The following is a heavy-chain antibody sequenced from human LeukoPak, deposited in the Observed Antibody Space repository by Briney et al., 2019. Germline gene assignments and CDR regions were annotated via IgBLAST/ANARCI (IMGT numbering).Heavy chain of an antibody. D-gene: IGHD3-3*01. Sequence: ASVKVSCKASGYTFTSYGISWVRQAPGQGLEWMGWISAYNGNTNYAQKLQGRVTMTKDTSTSTAYMELRSLRSDDTAVYYCARDLDTNYDFWSGYPRGYCDYWGQGTLVTVSS. J-gene: IGHJ4*02. CDR3: ARDLDTNYDFWSGYPRGYCDY. V-gene: IGHV1-18*01. CDR1: GYTFTSYG. CDR2: ISAYNGNT.